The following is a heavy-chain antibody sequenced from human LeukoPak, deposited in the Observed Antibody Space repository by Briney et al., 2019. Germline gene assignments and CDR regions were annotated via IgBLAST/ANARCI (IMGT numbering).Heavy chain of an antibody. J-gene: IGHJ4*02. CDR1: GGSISSYY. Sequence: SETLSLTCTVSGGSISSYYWSWIRQPPGKGLEWIGYIYYSGSTNCNPSLKSRVTISVDTSKNQFSLKLSSVTAADTAVYYCARGGYSYGYLYYFDYWGQGTLVTVSS. CDR3: ARGGYSYGYLYYFDY. D-gene: IGHD5-18*01. V-gene: IGHV4-59*01. CDR2: IYYSGST.